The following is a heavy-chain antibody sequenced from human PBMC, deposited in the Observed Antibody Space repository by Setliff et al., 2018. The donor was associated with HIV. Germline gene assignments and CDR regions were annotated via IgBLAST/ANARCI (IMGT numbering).Heavy chain of an antibody. CDR1: GFTFDDYG. V-gene: IGHV3-20*04. Sequence: PGGSLRLSCAASGFTFDDYGMNWVRQVPGKGLEWVSGINWNGLSTGYADSVKGRFTISRDNAKNSLYLQMNTLRTEDTALYYCARAPPVSYSSGWIPSYYMDVWGEGTTVTVSS. CDR2: INWNGLST. J-gene: IGHJ6*03. D-gene: IGHD6-19*01. CDR3: ARAPPVSYSSGWIPSYYMDV.